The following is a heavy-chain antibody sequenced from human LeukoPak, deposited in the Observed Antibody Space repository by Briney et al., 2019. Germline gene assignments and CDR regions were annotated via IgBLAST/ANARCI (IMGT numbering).Heavy chain of an antibody. V-gene: IGHV1-18*01. CDR3: ARYNSLLRGVTTSDY. D-gene: IGHD3-10*01. J-gene: IGHJ4*02. CDR2: ISGHNGDV. CDR1: GYTFSNYG. Sequence: GASVKVSCKASGYTFSNYGITWVRQAPGQGLEWMGTISGHNGDVNYAPKFQGRVTMTTDTSTTTAYMELRSLRFDDTAVHYCARYNSLLRGVTTSDYWGQGTLVTVSS.